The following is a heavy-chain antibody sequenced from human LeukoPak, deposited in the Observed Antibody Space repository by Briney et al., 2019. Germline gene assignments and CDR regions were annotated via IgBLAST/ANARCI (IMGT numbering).Heavy chain of an antibody. V-gene: IGHV4-39*07. D-gene: IGHD6-13*01. CDR1: GGSISSSSYY. J-gene: IGHJ3*02. CDR2: IYYSGST. CDR3: ARSIPHPYTSNWYGDAFDI. Sequence: SETLSLTCTVSGGSISSSSYYWGWIRQPPGKGLEWIGSIYYSGSTYYNPSLKSRVTISVDTSKNQFSLKLSSVTAADTAVYSCARSIPHPYTSNWYGDAFDIWGQGTMVTVSS.